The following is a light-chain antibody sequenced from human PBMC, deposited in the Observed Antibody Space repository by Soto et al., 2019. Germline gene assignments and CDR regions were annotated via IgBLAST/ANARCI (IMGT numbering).Light chain of an antibody. J-gene: IGKJ3*01. CDR3: QHSGTSAL. CDR2: DAS. V-gene: IGKV3-20*01. Sequence: EIVLTQSPGTLSLSPWERATLSCRASQSVSSSYLAWYQQKPGQAPRLLIYDASRATGIPDRFSASGSGTDFTLTITRLEPEDFAVYYCQHSGTSALFGPGTKVDI. CDR1: QSVSSSY.